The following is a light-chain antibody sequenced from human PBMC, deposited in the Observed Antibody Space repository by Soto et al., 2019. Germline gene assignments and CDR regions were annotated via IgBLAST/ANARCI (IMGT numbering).Light chain of an antibody. CDR2: GAS. Sequence: EIVLTQSPGTLSLSPGERATLSCRASQSVSSSYLAWYQQKPGQAPRLLIYGASSRATGIPDRFIGSGSGTDFTLTISRLEPDDFAAYYCQQYGSSPPYTFGQGTKLEIK. V-gene: IGKV3-20*01. J-gene: IGKJ2*01. CDR3: QQYGSSPPYT. CDR1: QSVSSSY.